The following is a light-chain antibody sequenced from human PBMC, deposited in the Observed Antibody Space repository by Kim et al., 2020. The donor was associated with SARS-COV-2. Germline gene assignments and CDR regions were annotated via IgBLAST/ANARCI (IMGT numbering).Light chain of an antibody. CDR2: QDS. CDR1: KLGDKY. V-gene: IGLV3-1*01. CDR3: QAWDSSTGV. Sequence: SVYPGQTASITCSGDKLGDKYACWYQKKPGQSPVLVIYQDSKRPSGIPERFSGSNSGNTATLTISGTQAMDEADYYCQAWDSSTGVFGTGTKVTVL. J-gene: IGLJ1*01.